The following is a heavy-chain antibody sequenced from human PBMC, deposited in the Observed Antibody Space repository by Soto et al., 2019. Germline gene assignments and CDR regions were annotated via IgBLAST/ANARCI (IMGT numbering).Heavy chain of an antibody. J-gene: IGHJ4*02. V-gene: IGHV4-39*01. CDR1: GGSIRSNIYY. CDR2: VHYSGST. Sequence: QLQLQESGPGLVKPSETLSLTCSVSGGSIRSNIYYCGWIRQPPGKGLEWIATVHYSGSTYYTPSLNNRVTISADTSKNQFSLRLNSVTAADTAVYYCARQHYYDSSGYYTWNWGQGTLVTVSS. CDR3: ARQHYYDSSGYYTWN. D-gene: IGHD3-22*01.